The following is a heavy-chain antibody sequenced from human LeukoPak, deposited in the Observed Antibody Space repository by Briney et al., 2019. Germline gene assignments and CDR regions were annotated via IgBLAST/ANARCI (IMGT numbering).Heavy chain of an antibody. CDR2: INPHSGGT. V-gene: IGHV1-2*02. Sequence: ASVKVSCKASGYTFTGYYMHWVRQAPGQGLEWMGWINPHSGGTNYAQKFQGRVTMTRDTSISTAYMELSRLRSDDTAVYYCAREGIVDTAMVKGVDYWGQGTLVTVSS. D-gene: IGHD5-18*01. CDR1: GYTFTGYY. CDR3: AREGIVDTAMVKGVDY. J-gene: IGHJ4*02.